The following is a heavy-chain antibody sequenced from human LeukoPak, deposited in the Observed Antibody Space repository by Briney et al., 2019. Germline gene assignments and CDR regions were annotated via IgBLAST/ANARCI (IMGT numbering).Heavy chain of an antibody. CDR2: INPNSGGT. J-gene: IGHJ4*02. Sequence: ASVKVSCKASGYTFTGYYMHWVRQAPGQGLEWMGWINPNSGGTNYAQKFQGRVTMTRDTSISTAYMELSRPRSDDTAVYYCAREKGESSSWYRAFDYWGQGTLVTVSS. CDR1: GYTFTGYY. CDR3: AREKGESSSWYRAFDY. D-gene: IGHD6-13*01. V-gene: IGHV1-2*02.